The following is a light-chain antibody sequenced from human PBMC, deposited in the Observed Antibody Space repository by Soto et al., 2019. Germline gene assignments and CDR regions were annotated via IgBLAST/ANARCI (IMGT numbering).Light chain of an antibody. CDR1: SSDVGGYNY. Sequence: QSVLTQPPSASGSPGQSVTISCTGTSSDVGGYNYVSWYQQYPGKAPKLMIYEVSKRPSGVPDRFSGSKSGNTASLTVSGLQAEDEADYYCCSSVGSNYGFGTGTKVTVL. CDR2: EVS. CDR3: CSSVGSNYG. V-gene: IGLV2-8*01. J-gene: IGLJ1*01.